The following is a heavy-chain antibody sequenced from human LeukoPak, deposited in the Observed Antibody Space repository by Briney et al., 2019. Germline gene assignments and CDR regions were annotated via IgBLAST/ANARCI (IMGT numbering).Heavy chain of an antibody. V-gene: IGHV4-4*02. CDR1: DGPIKTNYW. D-gene: IGHD2-15*01. J-gene: IGHJ4*02. Sequence: SETLSLTCTVSDGPIKTNYWWTWVRQPPGKGLEWIGETWHSGSSTNYNPSLKSRVTISVDKPKSQFSLKLTSVTAADTAIYYCARGNEYTWWQWSQGTLVTVSS. CDR3: ARGNEYTWWQ. CDR2: TWHSGSST.